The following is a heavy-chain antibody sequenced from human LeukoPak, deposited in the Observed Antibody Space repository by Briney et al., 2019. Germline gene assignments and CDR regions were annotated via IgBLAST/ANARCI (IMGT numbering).Heavy chain of an antibody. CDR1: GGSTSRHY. Sequence: SETLSLTCDVSGGSTSRHYWAWIRLPAGKGLEWIGRVHASGSPDYSPSLKSRVTISVETSKNKVSLRLSSMTAADTAVYFCARVSYNAGSFISGGWFDPWGQGIRVTVSS. CDR2: VHASGSP. V-gene: IGHV4-4*07. CDR3: ARVSYNAGSFISGGWFDP. J-gene: IGHJ5*02. D-gene: IGHD1-26*01.